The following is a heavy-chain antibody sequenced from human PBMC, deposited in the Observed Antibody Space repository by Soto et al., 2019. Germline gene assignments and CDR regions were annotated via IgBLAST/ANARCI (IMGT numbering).Heavy chain of an antibody. CDR3: TREQSDDNYFDP. V-gene: IGHV4-61*08. D-gene: IGHD6-19*01. Sequence: SLTCTVSGAALSSGGYFYTWVPQPPGKGLEWLGYIYYSGGTNYNPSLKSRVTISLDKSRSQFSLRLISVTAADTAVYYCTREQSDDNYFDPWGQGTLVTVSS. J-gene: IGHJ5*02. CDR1: GAALSSGGYF. CDR2: IYYSGGT.